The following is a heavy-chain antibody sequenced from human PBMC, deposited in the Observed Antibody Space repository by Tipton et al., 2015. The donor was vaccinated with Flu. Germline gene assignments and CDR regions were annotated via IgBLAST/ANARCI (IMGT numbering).Heavy chain of an antibody. CDR2: IYYSGST. V-gene: IGHV4-31*02. CDR3: ARDPSLGMPDYLDY. D-gene: IGHD2-2*01. CDR1: GGSISSGGNY. J-gene: IGHJ4*02. Sequence: CTVSGGSISSGGNYWSWIRQHPGKGLEWIGDIYYSGSTYYNPSLTSRVTISVDTSRNQFSLRLNSVTAADTAVYYCARDPSLGMPDYLDYWGQGTLVTASS.